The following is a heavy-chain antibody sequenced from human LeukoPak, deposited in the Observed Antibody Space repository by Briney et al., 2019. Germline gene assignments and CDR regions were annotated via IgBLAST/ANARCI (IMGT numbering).Heavy chain of an antibody. D-gene: IGHD5-12*01. CDR3: ARPVDKAESFDY. J-gene: IGHJ4*02. CDR2: IYYSGST. V-gene: IGHV4-39*01. CDR1: GGSISSSSYY. Sequence: SETLSLTCTVSGGSISSSSYYWGWIRQPPGKGLEWIGSIYYSGSTYYNPSLKSRVTISVDTSKNQFSLKLSSVTAADMAVYYCARPVDKAESFDYWGQGTLVTVSS.